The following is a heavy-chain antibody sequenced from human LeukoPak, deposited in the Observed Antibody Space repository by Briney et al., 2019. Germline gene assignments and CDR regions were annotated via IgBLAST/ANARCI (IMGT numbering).Heavy chain of an antibody. Sequence: ASVKVSCKASGYAFTGYYMHWVRQAPGQGLEWMGWINPNSGGTNYAQKFQGRVTMTRDTSISTAYMELSRLRSDDTAVYYCARYNRIDYYMDVWGKGTTVTISS. CDR3: ARYNRIDYYMDV. D-gene: IGHD1-1*01. V-gene: IGHV1-2*02. CDR2: INPNSGGT. CDR1: GYAFTGYY. J-gene: IGHJ6*03.